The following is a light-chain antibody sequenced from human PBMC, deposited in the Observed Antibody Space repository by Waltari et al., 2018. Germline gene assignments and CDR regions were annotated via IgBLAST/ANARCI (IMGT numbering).Light chain of an antibody. V-gene: IGLV1-40*01. CDR3: QSYDNSLRGSVL. J-gene: IGLJ3*02. CDR2: ENT. CDR1: DSNIDSFG. Sequence: QSVLTQAPSVSGAPGQRVTISCTGGDSNIDSFGVNWYQPLPGRLPRLIIYENTDRPWVFPDRFSGSKAGTSASLAIDGLQAEDEGDYYCQSYDNSLRGSVLFGGGTKVTV.